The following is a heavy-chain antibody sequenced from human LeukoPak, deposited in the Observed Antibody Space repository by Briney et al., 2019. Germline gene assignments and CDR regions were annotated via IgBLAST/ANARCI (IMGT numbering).Heavy chain of an antibody. CDR1: GGTFSSYT. V-gene: IGHV1-69*02. D-gene: IGHD3-22*01. J-gene: IGHJ3*02. Sequence: SVTVSCKASGGTFSSYTISWVRQAPGQGLEWMGRIIPILGIANYAQKFQGRVTITADKSTSTAYMELSSLRSEDTAVYYCARTYYYDSSGYYAFDIWGQGTMVTVSS. CDR3: ARTYYYDSSGYYAFDI. CDR2: IIPILGIA.